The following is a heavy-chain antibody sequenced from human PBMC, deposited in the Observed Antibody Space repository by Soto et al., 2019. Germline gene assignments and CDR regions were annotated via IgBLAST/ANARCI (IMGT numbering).Heavy chain of an antibody. V-gene: IGHV4-59*01. J-gene: IGHJ6*02. CDR1: GGSISSYY. CDR2: IYYSGST. D-gene: IGHD6-13*01. Sequence: QVQLQESGPGLVKPSETLSLTCTVSGGSISSYYWSWIRQPPGKGLEWIGYIYYSGSTNYNPSLXSRVTISVATXXNXFXXKLSSVTAADTAVYYCARVRAAAGKGRDYSYGLDVWGQGTTVTVSS. CDR3: ARVRAAAGKGRDYSYGLDV.